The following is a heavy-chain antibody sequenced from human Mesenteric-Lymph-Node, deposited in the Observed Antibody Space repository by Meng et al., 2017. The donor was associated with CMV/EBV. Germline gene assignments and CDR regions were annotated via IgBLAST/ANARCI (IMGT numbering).Heavy chain of an antibody. V-gene: IGHV2-5*01. Sequence: GVGVSWIRQPPGKALEWLALIYWNDDKRYSPSLKSRLTITKDTSKNQVVLTMTNMDPVDTATYYCAHSQQLTYYDFWSGYFVNWFDPWGQGTLVTVSS. D-gene: IGHD3-3*01. CDR3: AHSQQLTYYDFWSGYFVNWFDP. CDR1: GVG. CDR2: IYWNDDK. J-gene: IGHJ5*02.